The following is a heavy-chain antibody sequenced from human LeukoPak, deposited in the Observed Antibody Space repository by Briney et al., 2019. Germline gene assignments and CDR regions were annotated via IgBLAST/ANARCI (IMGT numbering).Heavy chain of an antibody. Sequence: PGGSLRLSCAASGFTFSSYAMHWVRQAPGKGLEWVAVISYDGSNKYYADSVKGRFTISRDNSKNTLYLQMNSLRAEDTAVYYCARDGYYYDSDAFDIWGQGTMVTVSS. CDR3: ARDGYYYDSDAFDI. V-gene: IGHV3-30-3*01. CDR1: GFTFSSYA. D-gene: IGHD3-22*01. CDR2: ISYDGSNK. J-gene: IGHJ3*02.